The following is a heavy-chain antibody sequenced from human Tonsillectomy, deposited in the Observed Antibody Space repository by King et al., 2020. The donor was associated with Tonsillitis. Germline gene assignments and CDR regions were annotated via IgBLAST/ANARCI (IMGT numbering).Heavy chain of an antibody. CDR1: GFTFKNYA. J-gene: IGHJ4*02. D-gene: IGHD3-10*01. V-gene: IGHV3-23*04. CDR2: ISSGCST. Sequence: VQLVESGGGLVQPGGSLRLSCAASGFTFKNYAMTWVRQAPGKGLDWVSHISSGCSTYYADSVKGRFTISRDNSKHTLYLQMNSLRAEDTAVYYCAKVADASGGYSIDYWGQGALVTVSS. CDR3: AKVADASGGYSIDY.